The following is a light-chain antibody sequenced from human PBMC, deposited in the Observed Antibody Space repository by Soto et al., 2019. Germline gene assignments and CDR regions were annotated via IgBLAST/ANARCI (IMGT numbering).Light chain of an antibody. Sequence: QSVLTQPASVSGSPGQSITISCTGTSSDVGGYKYVSWYQQHPGKAPKLMIYDIRNRPSGVSNRFSGSKSGNTASLTISGLQAEDEADYYCSSYTSSSTRVFGTGPKVTVL. CDR3: SSYTSSSTRV. CDR1: SSDVGGYKY. J-gene: IGLJ1*01. CDR2: DIR. V-gene: IGLV2-14*03.